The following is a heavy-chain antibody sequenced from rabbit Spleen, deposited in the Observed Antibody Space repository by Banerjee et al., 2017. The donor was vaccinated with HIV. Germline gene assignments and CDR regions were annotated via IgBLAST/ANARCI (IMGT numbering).Heavy chain of an antibody. Sequence: QSLEESGGDLVKPGASLTLTCTASGVSFSFNNYMCWVRQAPGKGLEWIGCIYTGNGKTYYASWAKGRFTISKSSSTTVTLQMTSLTAADTATYFCARDAGSGDYIDVYFDLWGPCTLVTVS. CDR2: IYTGNGKT. D-gene: IGHD8-1*01. J-gene: IGHJ4*01. CDR1: GVSFSFNNY. CDR3: ARDAGSGDYIDVYFDL. V-gene: IGHV1S40*01.